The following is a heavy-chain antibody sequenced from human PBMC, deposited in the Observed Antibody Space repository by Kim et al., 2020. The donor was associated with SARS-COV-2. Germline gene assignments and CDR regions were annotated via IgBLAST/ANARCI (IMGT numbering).Heavy chain of an antibody. V-gene: IGHV3-49*02. Sequence: YAASVKGRFTISRDDSKSIAYLQMNSLKTEDTAVYYCTRDGGSGSPALGYWGQGTLVTVSS. J-gene: IGHJ4*02. D-gene: IGHD3-10*01. CDR3: TRDGGSGSPALGY.